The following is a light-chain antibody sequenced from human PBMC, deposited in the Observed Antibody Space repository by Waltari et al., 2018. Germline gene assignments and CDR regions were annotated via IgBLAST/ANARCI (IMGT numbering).Light chain of an antibody. CDR2: DAS. CDR1: ESVSIN. CDR3: QQYNNWPPLT. Sequence: EIVMTQSPATLSVSPGERAALSCRASESVSINLAWSQQKPGQPPRLLIYDASTRPTGIPARFSGSGSGTEFTLTISSLQSEDFAVYYCQQYNNWPPLTFGGGTKVEIK. V-gene: IGKV3-15*01. J-gene: IGKJ4*01.